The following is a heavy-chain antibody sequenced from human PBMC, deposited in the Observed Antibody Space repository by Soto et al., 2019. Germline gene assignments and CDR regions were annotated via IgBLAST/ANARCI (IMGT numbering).Heavy chain of an antibody. J-gene: IGHJ6*02. CDR2: ISYDGSEK. CDR1: GFPFNTYG. D-gene: IGHD3-10*02. V-gene: IGHV3-30*03. CDR3: ARNHVRQGSAPIGLRTYGMDV. Sequence: RVLTLSCAASGFPFNTYGMHWVRQSHGKGLEWVAVISYDGSEKYYVDSVKGRFTISRDNSKNTLYLQMNSLRAEDTAVYYCARNHVRQGSAPIGLRTYGMDVWGQGTTVTVSS.